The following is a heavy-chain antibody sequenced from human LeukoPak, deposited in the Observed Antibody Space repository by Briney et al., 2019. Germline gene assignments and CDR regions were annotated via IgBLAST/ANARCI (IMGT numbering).Heavy chain of an antibody. J-gene: IGHJ4*02. CDR1: GYTFTGYY. CDR3: ASGSSYDSSGRGFDY. Sequence: RASVKVSCKASGYTFTGYYMHWVRQAPGQGLEWMGWINPNSGGTNYAQKFQGRVTMTRDTSISTAYMELSRLRFDDRAVYYCASGSSYDSSGRGFDYWGQGTLVTVSS. D-gene: IGHD3-22*01. CDR2: INPNSGGT. V-gene: IGHV1-2*02.